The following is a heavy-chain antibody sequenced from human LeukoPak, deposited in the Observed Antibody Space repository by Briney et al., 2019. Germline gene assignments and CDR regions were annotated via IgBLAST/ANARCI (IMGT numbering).Heavy chain of an antibody. J-gene: IGHJ4*02. D-gene: IGHD4-17*01. CDR2: IYYSGST. CDR1: GGSISSSNYY. Sequence: SETLSLTCTVSGGSISSSNYYWGWIRQPPGKGLEWIGSIYYSGSTYYNPSLKSRVTISVDTSKNQFSLKLSSVTAADTAVYYCARGQDYGIHRTIDYWGQGTLVTVSS. V-gene: IGHV4-39*07. CDR3: ARGQDYGIHRTIDY.